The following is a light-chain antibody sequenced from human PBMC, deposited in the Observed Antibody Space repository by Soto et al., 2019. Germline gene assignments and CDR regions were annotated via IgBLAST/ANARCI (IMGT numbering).Light chain of an antibody. V-gene: IGKV3-20*01. CDR2: GAT. J-gene: IGKJ1*01. CDR1: HSVSSRY. Sequence: IVLTQSQGTQSASPGAGSTFSCRASHSVSSRYINWYQQKPGEAPKLLMYGATIRSTGIPDRFSGSGSGTDFALTISRLEPEDFAMYYCHQYGSSPRAFGQGTKVDIK. CDR3: HQYGSSPRA.